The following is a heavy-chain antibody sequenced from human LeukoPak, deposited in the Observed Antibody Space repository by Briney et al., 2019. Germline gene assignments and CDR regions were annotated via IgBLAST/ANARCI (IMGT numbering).Heavy chain of an antibody. Sequence: GGSLRLSCVASGFTFSRYWMSWVRQAPGKGLEGVANIKHDGSEKYYVESAKGRFTISRDNAKNSLYMQMNSLRAEDTAVYYCARGFAAAGTNFDYWGQGTLVTVSS. V-gene: IGHV3-7*01. CDR2: IKHDGSEK. D-gene: IGHD6-13*01. CDR1: GFTFSRYW. CDR3: ARGFAAAGTNFDY. J-gene: IGHJ4*02.